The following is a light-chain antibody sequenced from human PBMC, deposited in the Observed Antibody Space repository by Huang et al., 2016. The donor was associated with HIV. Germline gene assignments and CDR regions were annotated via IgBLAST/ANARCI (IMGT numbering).Light chain of an antibody. CDR1: QSVSSN. J-gene: IGKJ2*01. CDR2: GAS. CDR3: QQYNNWPPYT. Sequence: EIVMTQSPATRSVSPGERAPLPCRAGQSVSSNLAWYQQKPGQAPRLLIDGASTRATGIPARCSGSGAVRAFSLTISSVQSEDYAVYGCQQYNNWPPYTFGQGTKLEIK. V-gene: IGKV3-15*01.